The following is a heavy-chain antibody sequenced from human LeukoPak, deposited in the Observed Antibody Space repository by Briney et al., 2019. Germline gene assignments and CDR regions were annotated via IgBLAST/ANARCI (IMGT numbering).Heavy chain of an antibody. CDR1: GFTVISNY. J-gene: IGHJ5*02. V-gene: IGHV3-66*01. Sequence: GGSLRLCCAASGFTVISNYMSWVRQAPGKGLERVSVIYSGGSTYYAESVKVRFTISRDNSKNTLYLQMNSLRAEDTAVYYCSFLKPETAYDINNWFDPWGRGTLVTVSS. CDR3: SFLKPETAYDINNWFDP. CDR2: IYSGGST. D-gene: IGHD3-9*01.